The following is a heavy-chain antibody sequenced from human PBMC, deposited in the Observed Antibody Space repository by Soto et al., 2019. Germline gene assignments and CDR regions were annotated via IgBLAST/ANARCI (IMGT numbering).Heavy chain of an antibody. CDR3: ASRQYGDYDDGIYYYYMDV. Sequence: SETLSLTCTVSGGSISSYYWSWIRQPPGKGLEWIGYIYYSGSTNYNPSLKSRVTISVDTSKNQFSLKLSSVTAADTAVYYCASRQYGDYDDGIYYYYMDVWGKGTTVTVS. CDR1: GGSISSYY. V-gene: IGHV4-59*01. D-gene: IGHD4-17*01. CDR2: IYYSGST. J-gene: IGHJ6*03.